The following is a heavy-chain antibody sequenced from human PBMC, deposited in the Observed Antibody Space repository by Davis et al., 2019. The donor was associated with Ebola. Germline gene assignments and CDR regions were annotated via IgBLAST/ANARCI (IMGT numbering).Heavy chain of an antibody. CDR2: ISGSGGST. V-gene: IGHV3-23*01. D-gene: IGHD3-22*01. CDR3: AKGLRGPTMIVVVIAFDY. CDR1: GFTFSSYA. J-gene: IGHJ4*02. Sequence: GESLKISCAASGFTFSSYAMSWVRQAPGKGLEWVSAISGSGGSTYYADSVKGRFTISRDNSKNTLYLQMNSLRAEDTAVYYCAKGLRGPTMIVVVIAFDYWGQGTLVTVSS.